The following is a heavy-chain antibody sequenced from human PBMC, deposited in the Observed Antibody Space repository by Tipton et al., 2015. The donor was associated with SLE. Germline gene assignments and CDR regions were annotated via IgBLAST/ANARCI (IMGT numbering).Heavy chain of an antibody. V-gene: IGHV3-30*02. CDR2: VKYDGSTQ. Sequence: SLRLSCAASGFTFSSYGMHWVRQAPGKGLEWVAFVKYDGSTQYYADSVKGRFTISRDNSKNTVYLQMNTLRSEDTSVYYCAKGLVSSRGSWGQGTLVTVSS. D-gene: IGHD6-6*01. J-gene: IGHJ5*02. CDR1: GFTFSSYG. CDR3: AKGLVSSRGS.